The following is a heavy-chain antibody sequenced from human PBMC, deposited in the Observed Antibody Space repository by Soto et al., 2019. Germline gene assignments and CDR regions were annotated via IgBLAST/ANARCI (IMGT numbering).Heavy chain of an antibody. CDR1: GGSITSCGYY. CDR3: ARNYCGGDCYSPFVYWYFDL. Sequence: SETLSLTCTVSGGSITSCGYYWSWIRQHPGKGLQWIGYISFSGSTFYNPSLKSRVTISAISVDTSKNQFSLKLSSVTAADTAVDYCARNYCGGDCYSPFVYWYFDLWGRGTLVTVSS. V-gene: IGHV4-31*03. D-gene: IGHD2-21*02. J-gene: IGHJ2*01. CDR2: ISFSGST.